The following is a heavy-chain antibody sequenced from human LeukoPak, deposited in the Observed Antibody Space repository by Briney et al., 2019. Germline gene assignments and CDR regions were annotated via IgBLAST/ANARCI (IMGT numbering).Heavy chain of an antibody. CDR1: KNVIRNVDD. CDR2: IDHSVST. CDR3: ARETYQGAFDI. V-gene: IGHV4-38-2*01. J-gene: IGHJ3*02. Sequence: SETLSLTCAVSKNVIRNVDDCGWIRPPPGKGREWIGRIDHSVSTYYNPSLKSRLTISLDTSKSHFSLNLSSVTSADTAVYYCARETYQGAFDIWGQGKMVTVSS.